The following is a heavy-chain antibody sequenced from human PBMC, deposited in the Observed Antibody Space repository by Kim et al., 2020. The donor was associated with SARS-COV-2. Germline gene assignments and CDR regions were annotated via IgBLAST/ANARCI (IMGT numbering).Heavy chain of an antibody. CDR1: GFTVGNNY. CDR3: ANSAAY. Sequence: GGSLRLSCAASGFTVGNNYMRWVHQAPGKGLEWVLLIYSGGSTYYADSVKGRFTISRDSSKNTLYLQMNSLRVEDTAVYYCANSAAYWGQGTLVTVSS. D-gene: IGHD2-15*01. V-gene: IGHV3-53*01. CDR2: IYSGGST. J-gene: IGHJ4*02.